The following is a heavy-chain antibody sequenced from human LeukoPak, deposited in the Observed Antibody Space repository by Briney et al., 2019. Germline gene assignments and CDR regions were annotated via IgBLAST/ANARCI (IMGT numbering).Heavy chain of an antibody. Sequence: WASVKVSCKASGGTFSSYTIGWVRQAPGQGLEWMGRIIPILGIANYAQKFQGRVTITADKSTSTAYMELSSLRSEDTAVYYCARLDTAMSIDYWGQGTLVTVSS. J-gene: IGHJ4*02. CDR1: GGTFSSYT. CDR2: IIPILGIA. V-gene: IGHV1-69*02. D-gene: IGHD5-18*01. CDR3: ARLDTAMSIDY.